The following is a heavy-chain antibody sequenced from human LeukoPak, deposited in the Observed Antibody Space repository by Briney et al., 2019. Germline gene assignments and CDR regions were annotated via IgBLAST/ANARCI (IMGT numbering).Heavy chain of an antibody. J-gene: IGHJ4*02. CDR1: GGTFSTYA. Sequence: GASVKVSCKTSGGTFSTYAISWVRQAPGQGLEWMGGIIPIFGTGNYAQKFQGRVTITADESTSTAYMELSSLRSEDTAVYYCARVDILNYFDYWGQGTLVTVSS. CDR2: IIPIFGTG. V-gene: IGHV1-69*13. D-gene: IGHD3-9*01. CDR3: ARVDILNYFDY.